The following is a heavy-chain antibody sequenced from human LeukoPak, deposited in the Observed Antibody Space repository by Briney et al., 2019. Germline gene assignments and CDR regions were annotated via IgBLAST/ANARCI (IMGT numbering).Heavy chain of an antibody. D-gene: IGHD3-16*01. CDR1: GYTFTSYY. V-gene: IGHV1-46*01. J-gene: IGHJ3*02. CDR3: ARARGLHAFDI. Sequence: ASVKVSCKASGYTFTSYYMHWVRQAPGQGLEWMGIINPSGGSTSCAQKFQGRVTMTRDMSTSTVYMELSSLRSEDTAVYYCARARGLHAFDIWGQGTMVTVSS. CDR2: INPSGGST.